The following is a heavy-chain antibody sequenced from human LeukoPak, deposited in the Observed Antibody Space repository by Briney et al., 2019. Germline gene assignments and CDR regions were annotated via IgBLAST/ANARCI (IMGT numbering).Heavy chain of an antibody. CDR3: ARRIRHDEY. V-gene: IGHV1-8*01. CDR1: GYTFTSYD. J-gene: IGHJ4*02. Sequence: ASVKVSCQASGYTFTSYDLNWVRQATGQGHEWIGYMNPQCGNTFYAQKLHGRVTITKNTSISTAYMELSSLRSGDTVIYYCARRIRHDEYWGKGTLVAVS. D-gene: IGHD5-18*01. CDR2: MNPQCGNT.